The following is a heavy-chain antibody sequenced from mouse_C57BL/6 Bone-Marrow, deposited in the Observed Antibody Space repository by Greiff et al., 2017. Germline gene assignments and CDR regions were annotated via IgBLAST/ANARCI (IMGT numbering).Heavy chain of an antibody. CDR3: ARYPPHYYGSSHWYFDV. V-gene: IGHV1-80*01. CDR1: GYTFTSYW. J-gene: IGHJ1*03. CDR2: IYPGDGDT. Sequence: QVQLQQPGAELVMPGASVKLSCKASGYTFTSYWLNWVKQRPGKGLEWIGQIYPGDGDTNYNGKFKGKATLTADKSSSTAYMQLSSLTSEDSAVYFCARYPPHYYGSSHWYFDVWGTGTTVTVAS. D-gene: IGHD1-1*01.